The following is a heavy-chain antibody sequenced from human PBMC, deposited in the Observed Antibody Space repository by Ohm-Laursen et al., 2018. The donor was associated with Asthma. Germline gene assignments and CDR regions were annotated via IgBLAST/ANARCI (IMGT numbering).Heavy chain of an antibody. CDR2: ISYDGSNK. J-gene: IGHJ4*02. CDR3: ARDPSYYDSSGCDY. V-gene: IGHV3-30-3*01. CDR1: GFTFSSYA. Sequence: SLRLSCAASGFTFSSYAMHWVRQAPGKGLEWVAVISYDGSNKYYADSVKGRFTISRDNSKNTLYLQMNSLRAEDTAVYYCARDPSYYDSSGCDYWGQGTLVTVSS. D-gene: IGHD3-22*01.